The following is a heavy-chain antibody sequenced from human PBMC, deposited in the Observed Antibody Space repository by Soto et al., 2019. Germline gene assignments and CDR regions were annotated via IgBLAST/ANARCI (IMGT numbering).Heavy chain of an antibody. CDR3: ARLLAAVTVPPRRWFDP. CDR2: IYSGGRN. Sequence: PSETLSLTCTVSGGSISSFYWSWIRQPAGKGLEWIGRIYSGGRNNYNPSLKSRVTMSVDTSKNQFSLKLSSVTAADTAVYYCARLLAAVTVPPRRWFDPWGQGTLVTVSS. CDR1: GGSISSFY. J-gene: IGHJ5*02. V-gene: IGHV4-4*07. D-gene: IGHD6-13*01.